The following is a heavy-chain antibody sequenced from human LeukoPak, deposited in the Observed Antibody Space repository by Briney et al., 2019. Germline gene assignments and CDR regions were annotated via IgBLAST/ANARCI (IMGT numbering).Heavy chain of an antibody. CDR1: GFTFSSYS. CDR2: IRYNGSNK. D-gene: IGHD3-22*01. J-gene: IGHJ6*02. Sequence: GGSLRLSCAASGFTFSSYSMHWVRQAPGRGLEWVAVIRYNGSNKYYADSVKGRSTIPKENSKNTLSLQMNSLRAEATAVYYCVRDPVKESMILEDYYYYYGMDVGGQGPTDTVSS. V-gene: IGHV3-33*01. CDR3: VRDPVKESMILEDYYYYYGMDV.